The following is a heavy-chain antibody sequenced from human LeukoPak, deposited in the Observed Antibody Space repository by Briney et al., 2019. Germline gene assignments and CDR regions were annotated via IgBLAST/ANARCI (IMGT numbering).Heavy chain of an antibody. CDR2: IYYSGST. J-gene: IGHJ4*02. Sequence: SETLSLTCTVSGDSISNYYWTWIRQPPGKGLEWIGYIYYSGSTNYNPSLKSRVTISIDTSKNQFSLKLSSVTAADTAVYYCARLLLDYYDSSGYRDYWGQGTLVTVSS. CDR1: GDSISNYY. CDR3: ARLLLDYYDSSGYRDY. D-gene: IGHD3-22*01. V-gene: IGHV4-59*08.